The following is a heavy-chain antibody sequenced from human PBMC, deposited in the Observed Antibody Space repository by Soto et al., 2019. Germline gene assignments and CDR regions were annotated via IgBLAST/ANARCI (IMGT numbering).Heavy chain of an antibody. CDR2: IDPSDSYT. CDR3: AKASDYGGNSHYSCYGMDV. CDR1: GYSFTSYW. Sequence: GESLKVSCKGSGYSFTSYWISWGHQMPGKGPEWMGRIDPSDSYTNYSPSFQGHVTISADKSISTAYLQWSSLKASDTAMYYCAKASDYGGNSHYSCYGMDVWDKGTTVTVSS. D-gene: IGHD4-17*01. J-gene: IGHJ6*04. V-gene: IGHV5-10-1*01.